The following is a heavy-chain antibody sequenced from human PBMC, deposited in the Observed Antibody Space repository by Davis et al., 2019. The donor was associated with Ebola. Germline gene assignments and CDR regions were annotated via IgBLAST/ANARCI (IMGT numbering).Heavy chain of an antibody. CDR1: GGSISSYY. J-gene: IGHJ6*02. Sequence: PSETLSLTCTVSGGSISSYYWSWIRQPPGKGLEWIGYIYYSGSTNYNPSLKSRVTISVDTSKNQFSLKLSSVTAADTAVYYCAREKRGMATIYYYYGMDVWGQGTTVTVSS. CDR3: AREKRGMATIYYYYGMDV. CDR2: IYYSGST. D-gene: IGHD5-24*01. V-gene: IGHV4-59*08.